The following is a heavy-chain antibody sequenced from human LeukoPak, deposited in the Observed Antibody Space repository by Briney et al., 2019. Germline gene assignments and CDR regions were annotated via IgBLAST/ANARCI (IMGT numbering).Heavy chain of an antibody. CDR2: INPNSGNT. J-gene: IGHJ6*02. Sequence: ASVKVSCTASGYTFTGYYMHWVRQAPGQGLEWMGWINPNSGNTGYAQKFQGRVTMTRNTSISTAYMELSSLRSEDTAVYYCAXXXXXXXXXXXXXXXYYYYYGMDVWGQGTTVTVSS. CDR1: GYTFTGYY. CDR3: AXXXXXXXXXXXXXXXYYYYYGMDV. V-gene: IGHV1-8*02.